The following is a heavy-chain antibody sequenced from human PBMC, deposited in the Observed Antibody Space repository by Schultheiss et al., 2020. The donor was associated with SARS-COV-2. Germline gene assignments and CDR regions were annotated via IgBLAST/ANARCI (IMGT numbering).Heavy chain of an antibody. CDR2: INHSGST. J-gene: IGHJ4*02. CDR3: AREGSAMVQSRFDY. Sequence: SETLSLTCAVYGGSFSGYYWSWIRQPPGKGLEWIGEINHSGSTNYNPSLMSRVTISVDTSKNQFSLKLSSVTAADTAVYYCAREGSAMVQSRFDYWGQGTLVTVSS. V-gene: IGHV4-34*01. D-gene: IGHD5-18*01. CDR1: GGSFSGYY.